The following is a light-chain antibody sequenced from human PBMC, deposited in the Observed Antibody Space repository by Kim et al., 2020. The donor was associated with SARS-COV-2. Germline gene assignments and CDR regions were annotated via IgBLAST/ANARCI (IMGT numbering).Light chain of an antibody. Sequence: EVLMTQSPLSLPVTLGQPASISCRSSQSLVHSDGSTYLNWFHQRPGQSPRRLIYKVSNRDSGVPDRFSGSGSGTDFTLRISRVEAEDVGVYYCMQGTHWLYTFGQGTRLDIK. CDR1: QSLVHSDGSTY. V-gene: IGKV2-30*02. J-gene: IGKJ2*01. CDR3: MQGTHWLYT. CDR2: KVS.